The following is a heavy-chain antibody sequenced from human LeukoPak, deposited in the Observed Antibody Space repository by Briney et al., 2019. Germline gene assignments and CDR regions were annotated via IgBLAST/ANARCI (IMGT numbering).Heavy chain of an antibody. Sequence: ASVKVSCKASGYTFTGYYIQWIRQAPGQGLEWMGWINPKSGGTNSAQGFQGRVTMTRDTSISTAYMELSRLRSDDTAVYYCARDRYTMVRGVISAYWGQGTLVTVSS. CDR1: GYTFTGYY. D-gene: IGHD3-10*01. J-gene: IGHJ4*02. CDR2: INPKSGGT. CDR3: ARDRYTMVRGVISAY. V-gene: IGHV1-2*02.